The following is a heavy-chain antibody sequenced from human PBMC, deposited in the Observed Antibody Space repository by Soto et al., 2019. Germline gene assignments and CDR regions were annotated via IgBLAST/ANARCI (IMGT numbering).Heavy chain of an antibody. CDR1: GKSLSGYY. J-gene: IGHJ6*02. V-gene: IGHV4-34*01. Sequence: SETLSLTCAVYGKSLSGYYWSWIRQPPGKALEWIGEINHSGNTNYNPSLKSRVTISVDTSKNQLSLKLSSVTAADTAVYYCVTDVYGASDYYYYCMDVWGQGTTVTIS. CDR2: INHSGNT. CDR3: VTDVYGASDYYYYCMDV. D-gene: IGHD3-10*02.